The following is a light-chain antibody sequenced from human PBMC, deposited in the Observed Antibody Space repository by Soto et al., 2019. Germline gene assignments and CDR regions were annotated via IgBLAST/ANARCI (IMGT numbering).Light chain of an antibody. J-gene: IGLJ2*01. CDR3: WSYAGSNTVV. CDR1: SSDVGSYNL. Sequence: QPALTQPASVSGSPGQSITISCTGTSSDVGSYNLVSWFQQHPGKAPKLMIYEGNKRPSGVSNRFSGSKSGNTASLTISGLQAEDEADYYCWSYAGSNTVVFGGGTKLTVL. CDR2: EGN. V-gene: IGLV2-23*01.